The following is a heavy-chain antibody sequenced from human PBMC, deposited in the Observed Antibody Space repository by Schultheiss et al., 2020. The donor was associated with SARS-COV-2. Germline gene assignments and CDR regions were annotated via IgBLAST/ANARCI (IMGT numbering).Heavy chain of an antibody. CDR3: ARGSAYSSSWYYYGMDV. J-gene: IGHJ6*02. D-gene: IGHD6-13*01. V-gene: IGHV3-30*01. CDR2: IWYDGSNK. CDR1: GFTFSSYA. Sequence: GGSLRLSCAASGFTFSSYAMHWVRQAPGKGLEWVAVIWYDGSNKYYADSVKGRFTISRDNSKNTLYLQMNSLRAEDTAVYYCARGSAYSSSWYYYGMDVWGQGTTVTVSS.